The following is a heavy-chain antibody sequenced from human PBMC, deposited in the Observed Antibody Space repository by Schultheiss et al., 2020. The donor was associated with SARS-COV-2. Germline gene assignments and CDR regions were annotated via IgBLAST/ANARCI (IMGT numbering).Heavy chain of an antibody. Sequence: GGSLRLSCEASGFTLTGYSMNWLRQAPGKGLEWVSTISSSGGATYYADSVKGRFTISRDNSKNTLYLQMNSLRAEDTAVYYCARASSSGSYHPSDYWGQGTLVTVSS. CDR3: ARASSSGSYHPSDY. V-gene: IGHV3-23*01. CDR2: ISSSGGAT. J-gene: IGHJ4*02. CDR1: GFTLTGYS. D-gene: IGHD3-10*01.